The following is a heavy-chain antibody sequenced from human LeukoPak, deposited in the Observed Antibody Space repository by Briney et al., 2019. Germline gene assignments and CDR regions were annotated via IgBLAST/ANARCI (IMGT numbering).Heavy chain of an antibody. V-gene: IGHV3-48*03. Sequence: GGSLRLSCAASGFTFSSYEMNWVRQAPGKGLEWVSYIDGSGNTKYFADFVKGRFTISRDNDKNSLFLQMGSLRAEDTAVYYCARDIYGGHDYWGQGTLLTVSS. CDR2: IDGSGNTK. J-gene: IGHJ4*02. CDR3: ARDIYGGHDY. D-gene: IGHD2-21*01. CDR1: GFTFSSYE.